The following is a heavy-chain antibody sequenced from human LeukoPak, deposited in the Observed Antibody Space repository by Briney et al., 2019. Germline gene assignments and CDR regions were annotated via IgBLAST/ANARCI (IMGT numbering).Heavy chain of an antibody. V-gene: IGHV3-30-3*01. CDR2: ISYDGSNK. J-gene: IGHJ4*02. CDR1: GFTFSSYA. D-gene: IGHD3-22*01. CDR3: AKDGDYYDSSGYYDY. Sequence: RGSLRLSCAASGFTFSSYAMHWVRQAPGKGLEWVAVISYDGSNKYYADSVKGRFTISRDNSKNTLYLQMNSLRAEDTAVYYCAKDGDYYDSSGYYDYWGQGTLVTVSS.